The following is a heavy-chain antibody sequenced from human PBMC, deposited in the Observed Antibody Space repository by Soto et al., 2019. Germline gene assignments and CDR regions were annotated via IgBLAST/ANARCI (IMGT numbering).Heavy chain of an antibody. CDR2: ISSGSSKI. Sequence: GGSLRLSCAASGFTFSSHSMNWVRQAPGKGLEWLSSISSGSSKIYYADSVKGRFTISRDNAKNSLYLQMTSLRAEDTAVYYCASVTGSWSSLYWGQGAPVTVSS. D-gene: IGHD6-13*01. CDR3: ASVTGSWSSLY. CDR1: GFTFSSHS. J-gene: IGHJ4*02. V-gene: IGHV3-48*01.